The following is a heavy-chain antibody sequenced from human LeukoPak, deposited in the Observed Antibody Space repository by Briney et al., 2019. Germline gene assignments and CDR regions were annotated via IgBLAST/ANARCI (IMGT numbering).Heavy chain of an antibody. D-gene: IGHD2-21*01. Sequence: PGGSLRLSCAASGFTFSRYSMNWVRQAPGKGLEWVSSISSSSSYIYDADSVKGRFTISRDNAKNSLYLQMNSLRAEDTAVYYCARGIVAIFRYFDYWGQGTLVTASS. CDR2: ISSSSSYI. J-gene: IGHJ4*02. CDR1: GFTFSRYS. CDR3: ARGIVAIFRYFDY. V-gene: IGHV3-21*01.